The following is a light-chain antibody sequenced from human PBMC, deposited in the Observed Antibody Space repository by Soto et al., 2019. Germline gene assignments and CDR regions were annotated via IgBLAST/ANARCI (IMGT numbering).Light chain of an antibody. V-gene: IGLV2-23*02. J-gene: IGLJ1*01. CDR3: CSYGGSRNYV. CDR1: SSDVGSYDL. Sequence: QSDLAQPASVSGPPGQSIVISCNGSSSDVGSYDLVSWYLQYPGKAPRVIIFEVTKLPSGVSDRFSGSESGNTASLPLSGLQTEEEADYYCCSYGGSRNYVFGPGTKVTV. CDR2: EVT.